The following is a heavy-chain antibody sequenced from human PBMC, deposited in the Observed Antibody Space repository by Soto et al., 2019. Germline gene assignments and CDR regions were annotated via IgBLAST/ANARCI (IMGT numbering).Heavy chain of an antibody. V-gene: IGHV1-69*08. Sequence: QVQLVQSGAEVKKPGSSVKVSCKASGGTFSSYTISWVRQAPGQGLEWMGRIIPILGIANYAQKFQARVTITAAKSTSTAYMEMSSLRSEDTAVYYCAREEYYYGSGAFFDYWGQGTLVIVSS. CDR2: IIPILGIA. CDR1: GGTFSSYT. CDR3: AREEYYYGSGAFFDY. J-gene: IGHJ4*02. D-gene: IGHD3-10*01.